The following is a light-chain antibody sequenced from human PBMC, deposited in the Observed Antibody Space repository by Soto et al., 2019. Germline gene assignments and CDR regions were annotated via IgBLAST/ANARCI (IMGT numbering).Light chain of an antibody. CDR2: GVS. V-gene: IGKV3-15*01. J-gene: IGKJ5*01. Sequence: EIVMTQSPATLSVSPGERATLSCRASQSVSSNLVWYQQKPGQAPRLLIYGVSTRATGISATFSGGGSVTEFTLTVSSLQSEDLGVYYGKRHDKSPPSIPFGHGTRLEIK. CDR1: QSVSSN. CDR3: KRHDKSPPSIP.